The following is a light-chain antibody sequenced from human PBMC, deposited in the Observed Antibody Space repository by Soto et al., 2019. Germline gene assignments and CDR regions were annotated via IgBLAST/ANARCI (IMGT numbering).Light chain of an antibody. V-gene: IGLV2-11*01. CDR1: RSDVGGYDY. J-gene: IGLJ2*01. CDR3: CPYAGPYDVV. CDR2: DVI. Sequence: QSALTQPRSVSGSPGQSVTISCTGTRSDVGGYDYVSWYQQYPGKAPKLMIYDVIKRPSGVPDRFSGSKSGNTASLTISGLQAEDEADFYCCPYAGPYDVVFGGGTKVTVL.